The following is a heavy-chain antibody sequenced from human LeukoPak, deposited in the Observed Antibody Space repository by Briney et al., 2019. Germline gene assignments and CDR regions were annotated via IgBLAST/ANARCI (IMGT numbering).Heavy chain of an antibody. CDR2: ISSSSSYI. J-gene: IGHJ2*01. Sequence: GGSLRLSCAASGFTFSSYSMNWVRQAPGKGLEWVSSISSSSSYIYYSDSVKGRFTISRDNAKNSLYLQMNSLRAGDTAVYYCARDLGTWVVPSHSRDWYFDLWGRGTLVTVSS. CDR3: ARDLGTWVVPSHSRDWYFDL. V-gene: IGHV3-21*01. CDR1: GFTFSSYS. D-gene: IGHD2-15*01.